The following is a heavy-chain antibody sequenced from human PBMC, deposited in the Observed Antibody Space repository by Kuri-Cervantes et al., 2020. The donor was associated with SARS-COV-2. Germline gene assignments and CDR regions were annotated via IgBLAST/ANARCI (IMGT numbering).Heavy chain of an antibody. CDR2: INHSGST. D-gene: IGHD3-3*01. J-gene: IGHJ4*02. Sequence: ESLKISCAVYGGSFSGYYWSWIRQPPGKGLEWIGEINHSGSTNYNPSLKSRVTISVDTSKNQFSLKLSSVTAADTAVYYCDTRFLEWDYWGQGTLVTVSS. CDR3: DTRFLEWDY. V-gene: IGHV4-34*01. CDR1: GGSFSGYY.